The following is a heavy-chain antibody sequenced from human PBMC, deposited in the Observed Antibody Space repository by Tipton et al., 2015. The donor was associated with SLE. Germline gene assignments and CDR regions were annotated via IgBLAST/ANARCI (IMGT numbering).Heavy chain of an antibody. J-gene: IGHJ3*02. CDR3: ARDWSMRDGFRYGPDDAFDI. D-gene: IGHD5-24*01. CDR2: IHYSGNT. CDR1: GGSISSEGHY. V-gene: IGHV4-31*03. Sequence: TLSLTCTVSGGSISSEGHYWSWIRQHPGKGLEWIGYIHYSGNTYYNPSLRSRVTISVDTSKNQFSLNLFSVTAADTAVYFCARDWSMRDGFRYGPDDAFDIWGQETVITDSS.